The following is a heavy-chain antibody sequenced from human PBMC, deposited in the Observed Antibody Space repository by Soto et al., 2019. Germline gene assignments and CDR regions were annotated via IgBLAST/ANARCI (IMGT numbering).Heavy chain of an antibody. CDR3: TTDARSEVGDSVSGTGI. D-gene: IGHD1-26*01. J-gene: IGHJ4*02. CDR1: GFTFSNAW. CDR2: IKSKTDGRTT. Sequence: PGGSLRLSCAASGFTFSNAWMSWVRQAPGKGLEWVGRIKSKTDGRTTDYAAPVKGRFTISREDSKNTLYLQMNSLKTEDTAVYYCTTDARSEVGDSVSGTGIWGQGTLGTVSS. V-gene: IGHV3-15*01.